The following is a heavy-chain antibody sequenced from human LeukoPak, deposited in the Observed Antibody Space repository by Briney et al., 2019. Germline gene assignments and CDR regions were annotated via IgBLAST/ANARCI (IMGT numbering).Heavy chain of an antibody. CDR2: MNPNSGNT. CDR1: GYTFTSYG. J-gene: IGHJ4*02. D-gene: IGHD2-15*01. CDR3: ARAGGYCGRISCPYYFDY. Sequence: ASVKVSCKAPGYTFTSYGINWVRQATGQGLEGMGWMNPNSGNTGYAQKFQGRVTMTRNTSISTAYMELSSLRSEDTAVYYCARAGGYCGRISCPYYFDYWGQGSLVAVSS. V-gene: IGHV1-8*02.